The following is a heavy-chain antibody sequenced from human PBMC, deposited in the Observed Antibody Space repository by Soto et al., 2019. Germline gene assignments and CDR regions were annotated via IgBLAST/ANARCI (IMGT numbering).Heavy chain of an antibody. D-gene: IGHD3-10*01. CDR3: AKYGSGSYGAYAFDI. V-gene: IGHV3-7*01. CDR2: INQGGREK. CDR1: GFTFGSYW. Sequence: PGGSLRLSCAASGFTFGSYWMSWVRQAPGKGLEWVANINQGGREKNYVDSVKGRFSISRDDAEKSHHLQMNSLRVEDTAVYYSAKYGSGSYGAYAFDIWGQGTMVTVSS. J-gene: IGHJ3*02.